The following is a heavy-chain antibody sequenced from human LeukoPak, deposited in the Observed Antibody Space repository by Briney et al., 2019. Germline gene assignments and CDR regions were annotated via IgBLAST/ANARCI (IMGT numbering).Heavy chain of an antibody. V-gene: IGHV3-23*01. CDR1: GFTLSSYA. Sequence: GGSLRLSCAASGFTLSSYAMSWVRQAPGKGLEWVSTIRGSGGGTYYADSVKGRFTISRDNSKNTLYLQMNGLRDEDTALYYCAKAGIGVVGYFDYWGQGTLVTVSS. J-gene: IGHJ4*02. CDR3: AKAGIGVVGYFDY. CDR2: IRGSGGGT. D-gene: IGHD6-19*01.